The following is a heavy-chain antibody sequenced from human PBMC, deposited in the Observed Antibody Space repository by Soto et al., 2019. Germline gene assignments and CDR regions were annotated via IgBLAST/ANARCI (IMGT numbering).Heavy chain of an antibody. CDR1: GFTFSDYY. CDR3: ARDRSGSYSSSWLYYYGMDV. CDR2: ISRSGSTI. D-gene: IGHD6-13*01. J-gene: IGHJ6*02. V-gene: IGHV3-11*01. Sequence: GGSLRLSCAASGFTFSDYYMSWIRQAPGKGLERVSYISRSGSTIYYADSVKGRFTISRDNAKNSLYLQMNRLRAEDTAVYYCARDRSGSYSSSWLYYYGMDVWGQGTTVTVSS.